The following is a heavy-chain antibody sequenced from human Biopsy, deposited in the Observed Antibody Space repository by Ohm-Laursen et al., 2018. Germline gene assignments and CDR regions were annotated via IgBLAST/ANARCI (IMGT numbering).Heavy chain of an antibody. CDR1: GGSIKSYY. J-gene: IGHJ4*02. CDR2: IYYTGHT. CDR3: ARLTGDPSY. D-gene: IGHD7-27*01. Sequence: PPGTLSLTCSVSGGSIKSYYWNWIRQSPGKGLEWIGFIYYTGHTNYNPSLKSRATISVDTSKNQFSLKVISVTAADTAVYYCARLTGDPSYWGQGTLVTVSS. V-gene: IGHV4-59*01.